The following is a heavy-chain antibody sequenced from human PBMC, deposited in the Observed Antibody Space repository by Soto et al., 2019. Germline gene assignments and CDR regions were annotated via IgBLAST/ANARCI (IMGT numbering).Heavy chain of an antibody. CDR1: GFTVGSAY. CDR3: ARDPWVGDIGDY. D-gene: IGHD4-17*01. J-gene: IGHJ4*02. V-gene: IGHV3-66*01. Sequence: DVQLVESGGGMVLRGESLRLSCAASGFTVGSAYMSWGRQAPGKGLEWVEGIYSGGNTYYADSVKGRFTISRDTSKNRLYLQMSSLKAEDAAIYYYARDPWVGDIGDYWGQGTLVTVSS. CDR2: IYSGGNT.